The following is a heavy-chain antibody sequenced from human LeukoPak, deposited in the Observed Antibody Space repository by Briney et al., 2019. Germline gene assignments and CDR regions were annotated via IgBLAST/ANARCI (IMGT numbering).Heavy chain of an antibody. CDR3: AMTGARIAVAA. CDR1: GGSLSGYY. J-gene: IGHJ5*02. CDR2: INHSGST. V-gene: IGHV4-34*01. Sequence: SETLSLTCAVYGGSLSGYYWSWIRQPPGKGLEWIGEINHSGSTNYNPSLKSRVTISVDTSKNQFSLKLSSVTAADTAVYYCAMTGARIAVAAWGQGTLVTVSS. D-gene: IGHD6-19*01.